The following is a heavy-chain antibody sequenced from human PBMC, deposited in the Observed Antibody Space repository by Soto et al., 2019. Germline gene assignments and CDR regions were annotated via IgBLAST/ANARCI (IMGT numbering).Heavy chain of an antibody. CDR1: GYSFMPYG. CDR2: ISPWKGNT. D-gene: IGHD3-10*01. V-gene: IGHV1-18*04. J-gene: IGHJ4*02. CDR3: ARDLDPSGSYYTDY. Sequence: GASVKLSCKASGYSFMPYGGNWVRQAPGQGLEWMGWISPWKGNTNYAQSFQGRVTMTTDTSTSTAYMELRSLTSDDTAVYYCARDLDPSGSYYTDYWGPGTLVTVSS.